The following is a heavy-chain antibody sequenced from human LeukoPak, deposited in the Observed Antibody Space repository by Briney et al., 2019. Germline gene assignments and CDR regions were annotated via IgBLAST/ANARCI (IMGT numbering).Heavy chain of an antibody. Sequence: ASVKVSCKASGYTFTSYGISWVRQAPGQGLERMGWISAYNGNTNYAQKLQGRVTMTTDTSTSTAYMELRSLRSDDTAVYYCAQSAVAGTRLDYWGQGTLVTVPS. CDR3: AQSAVAGTRLDY. CDR1: GYTFTSYG. D-gene: IGHD6-19*01. J-gene: IGHJ4*02. V-gene: IGHV1-18*01. CDR2: ISAYNGNT.